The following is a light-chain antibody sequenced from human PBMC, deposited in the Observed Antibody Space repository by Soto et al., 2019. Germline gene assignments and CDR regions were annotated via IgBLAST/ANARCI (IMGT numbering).Light chain of an antibody. Sequence: IVMTQSPATLSVSPWERATLSCRASQSVSSNLAWYQQKPGQAPRLLIYGASTRATGIPARFSGSGSGTEFTLTISSLQSEDFAVYYCQQYNNWPPTFGQGTKVDIK. V-gene: IGKV3-15*01. CDR3: QQYNNWPPT. CDR1: QSVSSN. J-gene: IGKJ1*01. CDR2: GAS.